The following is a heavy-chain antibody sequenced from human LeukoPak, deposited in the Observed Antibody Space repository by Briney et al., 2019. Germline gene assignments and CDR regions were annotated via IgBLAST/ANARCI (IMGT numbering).Heavy chain of an antibody. CDR1: GYTFTGYY. D-gene: IGHD3-22*01. CDR3: ARPIYYESSAGAFNI. V-gene: IGHV1-2*02. Sequence: ASVKVSCKASGYTFTGYYIHWVRQAPGQGLEWMGWINPNSGGTSYARKFQGSVTVTRDTSITTAYMELSSLRSDDTAVYYCARPIYYESSAGAFNIWGQGTMVTVSS. CDR2: INPNSGGT. J-gene: IGHJ3*02.